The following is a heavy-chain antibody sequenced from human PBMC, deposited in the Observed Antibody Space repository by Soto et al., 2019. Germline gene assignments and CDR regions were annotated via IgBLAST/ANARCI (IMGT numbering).Heavy chain of an antibody. CDR2: VYYTGDT. CDR1: SGPDRSHN. V-gene: IGHV4-59*08. CDR3: VRQGIDYLHGLVDV. Sequence: QVQLQQSGPRLVKPSETLSLTCTVSSGPDRSHNWGWIRQPPGRGLEWIGYVYYTGDTAYNPSLRGRFTISADTSTNDIFLTLNSVTAADTAVYYCVRQGIDYLHGLVDVWGQGTTVSVSS. D-gene: IGHD4-17*01. J-gene: IGHJ6*02.